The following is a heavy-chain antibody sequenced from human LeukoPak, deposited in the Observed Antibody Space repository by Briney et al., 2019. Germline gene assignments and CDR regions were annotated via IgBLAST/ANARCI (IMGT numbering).Heavy chain of an antibody. CDR2: ISSSSSYI. Sequence: PGGSLRLSCAASGFTFSSYSVNWVRQAPGKGLEWVSSISSSSSYIYHADSVKGRFTISRDNAKNSLFLQMNSLRAEDTAVYSCASSGWYISPYYFDYWGQGTLVTVSS. J-gene: IGHJ4*02. D-gene: IGHD6-19*01. V-gene: IGHV3-21*01. CDR1: GFTFSSYS. CDR3: ASSGWYISPYYFDY.